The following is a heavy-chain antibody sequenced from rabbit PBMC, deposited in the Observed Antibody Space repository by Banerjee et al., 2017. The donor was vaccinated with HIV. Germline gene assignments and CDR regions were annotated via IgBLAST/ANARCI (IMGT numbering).Heavy chain of an antibody. V-gene: IGHV1S40*01. CDR2: IGAGSSGST. CDR1: GFSFSSSYW. D-gene: IGHD8-1*01. CDR3: ARGNAGSSYYTEWGYFNL. Sequence: QSLEESGGDLVKPGASLTLTCTASGFSFSSSYWICWVRQAPGKGLEWIACIGAGSSGSTYYASWAKGRFTISKTSSTTVTLQMTSLTAADTATYFCARGNAGSSYYTEWGYFNLWGQGTLVTVS. J-gene: IGHJ4*01.